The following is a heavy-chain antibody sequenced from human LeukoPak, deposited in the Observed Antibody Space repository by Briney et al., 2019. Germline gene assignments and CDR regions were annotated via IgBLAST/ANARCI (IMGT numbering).Heavy chain of an antibody. Sequence: SETLSLTCAVYGDSFKNYYWTWIRQSPEKGLEWIGEINHGGLTSYNPSLESRLTLLVDTSKNQFSLNLRSVTAADTAVYFCARARAFVWGSYRYIPYYFDPWGQGTLVTVSS. J-gene: IGHJ5*02. D-gene: IGHD3-16*02. V-gene: IGHV4-34*01. CDR1: GDSFKNYY. CDR2: INHGGLT. CDR3: ARARAFVWGSYRYIPYYFDP.